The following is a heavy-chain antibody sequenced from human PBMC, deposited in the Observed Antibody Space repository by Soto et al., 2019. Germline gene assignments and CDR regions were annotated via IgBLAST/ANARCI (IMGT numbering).Heavy chain of an antibody. Sequence: GGSLRLSCAASGFTFSSYAMHWVRQAPGKGLEWVAVISYDGSNKYYADSVKGRFTISRDNSKNTLYLQMNSLRAEDTAVYYCARTLGRLHDDFDIWGQGTMVTVSS. CDR1: GFTFSSYA. CDR2: ISYDGSNK. CDR3: ARTLGRLHDDFDI. V-gene: IGHV3-30-3*01. J-gene: IGHJ3*02. D-gene: IGHD5-18*01.